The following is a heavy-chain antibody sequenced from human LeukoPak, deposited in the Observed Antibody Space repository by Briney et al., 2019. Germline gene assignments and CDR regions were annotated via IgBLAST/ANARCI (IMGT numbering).Heavy chain of an antibody. V-gene: IGHV3-66*02. CDR3: ARDLFLGTPDFFDY. J-gene: IGHJ4*02. CDR1: GFTFSSYN. Sequence: GGSLRLSCAASGFTFSSYNMNWVRQAPGKGLEWVSVIYSGGSTYYADSVKGRFTISRDDSKNTLYVHMNSLRSDDTAVYFCARDLFLGTPDFFDYWGQGTLVTVSS. D-gene: IGHD3-16*01. CDR2: IYSGGST.